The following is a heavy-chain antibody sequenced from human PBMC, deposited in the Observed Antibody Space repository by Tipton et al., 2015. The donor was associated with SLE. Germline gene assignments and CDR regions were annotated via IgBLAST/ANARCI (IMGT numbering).Heavy chain of an antibody. CDR2: ISRSGSTI. Sequence: SLRLSCAASGFTFSSYEMNWVRQAPGKGLEWVSYISRSGSTIYYADSVKGRFTISRDNAKNSLYLQMNSLRAEDTAVYYCARARDYDSSGYYYPGEGYGMDVWGQGTTVTVSS. J-gene: IGHJ6*02. CDR3: ARARDYDSSGYYYPGEGYGMDV. CDR1: GFTFSSYE. D-gene: IGHD3-22*01. V-gene: IGHV3-48*03.